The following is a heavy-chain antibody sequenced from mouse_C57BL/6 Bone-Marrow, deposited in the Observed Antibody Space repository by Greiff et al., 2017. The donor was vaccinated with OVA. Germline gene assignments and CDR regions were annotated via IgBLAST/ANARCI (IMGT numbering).Heavy chain of an antibody. D-gene: IGHD3-3*01. V-gene: IGHV1-74*01. CDR1: GYTLPSYW. CDR3: AIGTVHWYFDV. J-gene: IGHJ1*03. Sequence: QVQLQQPGAELVKPGASVKVSCKASGYTLPSYWLHWVKQRPGQGLEWIGRIHPSASDTNYNQKFKGKATLTVDKSSSTAYMQLSSLTSEDSAVYDCAIGTVHWYFDVWGTGTTVTVAS. CDR2: IHPSASDT.